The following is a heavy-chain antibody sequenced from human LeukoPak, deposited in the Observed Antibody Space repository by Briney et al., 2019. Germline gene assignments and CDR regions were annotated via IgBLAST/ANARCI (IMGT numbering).Heavy chain of an antibody. D-gene: IGHD3-3*01. CDR2: INPSGGST. V-gene: IGHV1-46*01. CDR3: ARDGAVGATGVWFDY. J-gene: IGHJ4*02. CDR1: GGTFSSYA. Sequence: ASVKVSCKASGGTFSSYAISWVRQAPGQGLEWMGIINPSGGSTSYAQKFQGRVTMTRDTSTSTVYMELSSLRSEDTAVYYCARDGAVGATGVWFDYWGQGTLVTVSS.